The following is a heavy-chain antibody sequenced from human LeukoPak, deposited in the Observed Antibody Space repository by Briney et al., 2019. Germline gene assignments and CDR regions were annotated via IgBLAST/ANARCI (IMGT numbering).Heavy chain of an antibody. CDR1: GFTFSSYA. CDR3: AKESSSSGRSLDY. Sequence: GGSLRLSCAASGFTFSSYAMTWVRQAPGKGLEWVAFIRYDGSNKYYADSVKGRFTISRDNSKNTLYLQMNSLRAEDTAVYYCAKESSSSGRSLDYWGQGTLVTVSS. D-gene: IGHD6-19*01. V-gene: IGHV3-30*02. J-gene: IGHJ4*02. CDR2: IRYDGSNK.